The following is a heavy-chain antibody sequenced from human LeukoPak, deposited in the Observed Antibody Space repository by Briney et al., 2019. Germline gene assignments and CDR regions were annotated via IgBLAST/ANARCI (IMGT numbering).Heavy chain of an antibody. Sequence: GGSLRLSCAASGFTFSSYTMSWVRQAPGKGLEWVSAISGSGGSTYYADSVKGRFTISRDNSKNTLYLQMNSLRAEDTAVYYCAKDGATGTWVYYYYGMDVWGKGTTVTVSS. CDR2: ISGSGGST. D-gene: IGHD1-1*01. V-gene: IGHV3-23*01. CDR1: GFTFSSYT. J-gene: IGHJ6*04. CDR3: AKDGATGTWVYYYYGMDV.